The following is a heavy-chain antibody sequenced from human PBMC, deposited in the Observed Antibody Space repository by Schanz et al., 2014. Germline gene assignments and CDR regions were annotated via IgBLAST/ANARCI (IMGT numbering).Heavy chain of an antibody. Sequence: VQLVESGGGWVQPGGSVRLSCAGSGFTFNGYSMHWVRQAPGKGLEWVAFIRYDGSNQYYADSVKGRFTISRDNSKNTLSLQMNSLRAEDTAVYYCVKDLQRELLRDDHYYGMDVWGQGTTVTVSS. CDR2: IRYDGSNQ. CDR1: GFTFNGYS. CDR3: VKDLQRELLRDDHYYGMDV. D-gene: IGHD1-26*01. V-gene: IGHV3-30*02. J-gene: IGHJ6*02.